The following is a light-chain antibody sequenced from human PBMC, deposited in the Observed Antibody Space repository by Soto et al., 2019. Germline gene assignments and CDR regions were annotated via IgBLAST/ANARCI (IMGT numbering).Light chain of an antibody. CDR3: QQYDSSWT. Sequence: EIVLTQSPGTLSLSPGERATLSCRASQSVPSNFLAWHQQKPGQAPILLIYGVSRRATGIPDRFSGSGSGTDFSLTISRLEPEDFAVYYCQQYDSSWTFGQGTKVEIK. CDR1: QSVPSNF. CDR2: GVS. J-gene: IGKJ1*01. V-gene: IGKV3-20*01.